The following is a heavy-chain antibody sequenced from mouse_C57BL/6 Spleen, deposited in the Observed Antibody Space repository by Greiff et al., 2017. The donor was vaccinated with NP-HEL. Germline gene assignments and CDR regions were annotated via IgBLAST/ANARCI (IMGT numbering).Heavy chain of an antibody. J-gene: IGHJ4*01. CDR1: GYTFTSYG. D-gene: IGHD3-1*01. Sequence: VQRVESGAELARPGASVKLSCKASGYTFTSYGISWVKQRTGQGLEWIGEIYPRSGNTYYNEKFKGKATLTADKSSSTAYMELRSLTSEDSAVYFCARGAPSMDYWGQGTSVTVSS. V-gene: IGHV1-81*01. CDR3: ARGAPSMDY. CDR2: IYPRSGNT.